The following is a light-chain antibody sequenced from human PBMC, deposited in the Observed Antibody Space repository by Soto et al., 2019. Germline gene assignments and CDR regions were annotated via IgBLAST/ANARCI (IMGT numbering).Light chain of an antibody. CDR3: NAITTGTATRFV. V-gene: IGLV2-14*01. CDR1: SSDIGAYDY. Sequence: QSALTQPASVSGSPGQSITISCTGTSSDIGAYDYVSWYQQFPGKVPKLIIHDVNNRRTGVSNLFSGTKSGNTASLTISGLQGGDAGDYYINAITTGTATRFVFGTGTKLTVL. CDR2: DVN. J-gene: IGLJ1*01.